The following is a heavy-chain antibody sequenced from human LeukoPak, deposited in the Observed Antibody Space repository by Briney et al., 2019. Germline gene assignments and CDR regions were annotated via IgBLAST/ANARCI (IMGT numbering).Heavy chain of an antibody. Sequence: GGSLRLSCAASGFTFSNFYMSWIRQAPGKGLEWLSYISSSGATISYADSVKGRFTTSRDSAKNSLYLQMNSLRAEDTAMYYCARDSTTSSWNDYWGQGILVTVSS. CDR3: ARDSTTSSWNDY. V-gene: IGHV3-11*01. CDR1: GFTFSNFY. CDR2: ISSSGATI. D-gene: IGHD6-13*01. J-gene: IGHJ4*02.